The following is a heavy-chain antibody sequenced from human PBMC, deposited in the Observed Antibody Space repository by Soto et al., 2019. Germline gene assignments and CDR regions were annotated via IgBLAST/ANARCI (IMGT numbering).Heavy chain of an antibody. CDR1: GFTFSSYA. Sequence: EVQLLESGGGLVQPGGSLRLSCAASGFTFSSYAMSWVRQAPGKGLEWVSGISGSGGSTYYADSVKGRFTMSRDNSKNTRFLQMNSLRAEDTAVYYCAKSPATYCSGGSCYSGWFDPWGQGTLVTVSS. CDR2: ISGSGGST. D-gene: IGHD2-15*01. CDR3: AKSPATYCSGGSCYSGWFDP. V-gene: IGHV3-23*01. J-gene: IGHJ5*02.